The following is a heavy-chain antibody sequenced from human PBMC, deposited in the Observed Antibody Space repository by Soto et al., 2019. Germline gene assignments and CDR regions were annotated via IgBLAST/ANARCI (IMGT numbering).Heavy chain of an antibody. CDR1: GFTFSSYA. V-gene: IGHV3-23*01. J-gene: IGHJ4*02. CDR2: ISGSGGST. D-gene: IGHD6-13*01. CDR3: AKDPAGVYVPFDY. Sequence: EVQLLESGGGLVQPGGSLRLSCAASGFTFSSYAMSWVRQAPGKGLEWVSAISGSGGSTYYADSVKGRFTISRDNSKNTLYLQMTSLRAEDTAVYYCAKDPAGVYVPFDYWGQGTLVTVSS.